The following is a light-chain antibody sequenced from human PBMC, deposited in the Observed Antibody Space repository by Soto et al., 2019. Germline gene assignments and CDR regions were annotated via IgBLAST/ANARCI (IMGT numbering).Light chain of an antibody. CDR3: QQFYNYWT. J-gene: IGKJ1*01. CDR2: KAS. CDR1: QSISHY. V-gene: IGKV1-5*03. Sequence: DIQMTQSPSTLSASVGDRVTITCRASQSISHYLAWYQQTPGKAPKLLIYKASSLDSGVPSRFSGSGTGTEFTLTISSLQPDDFATYYCQQFYNYWTFGQGTKVEIK.